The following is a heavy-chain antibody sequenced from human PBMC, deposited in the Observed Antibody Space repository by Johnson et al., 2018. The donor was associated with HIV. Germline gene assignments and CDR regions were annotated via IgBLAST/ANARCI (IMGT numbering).Heavy chain of an antibody. CDR1: GFTFSDYY. CDR3: ARDVIKVIAARDDAFDI. Sequence: QVQLVESGGGLIQPGGSLRLSCAASGFTFSDYYMSWIRQAPGKGLEWVSYISSSGSTIYYADSVKGRFTISRDNAKNSLYLQMNSLRAEDTAVYYCARDVIKVIAARDDAFDIRGQGTMVTVSS. J-gene: IGHJ3*02. CDR2: ISSSGSTI. D-gene: IGHD6-6*01. V-gene: IGHV3-11*04.